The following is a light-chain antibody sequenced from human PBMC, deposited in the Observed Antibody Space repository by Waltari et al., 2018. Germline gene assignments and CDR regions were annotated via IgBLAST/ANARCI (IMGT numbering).Light chain of an antibody. CDR3: MQSLTSLWT. CDR1: QSPRHSNGNKY. Sequence: DIVMPQSPLSLPVTPGEPASISFRSRQSPRHSNGNKYSDWYPQKPGQSPKLLIYLGSNRASGVPDRFSGSGSGTDFTLKISRVEAEDVGVYYCMQSLTSLWTFGQGTKVDIK. J-gene: IGKJ1*01. V-gene: IGKV2-28*01. CDR2: LGS.